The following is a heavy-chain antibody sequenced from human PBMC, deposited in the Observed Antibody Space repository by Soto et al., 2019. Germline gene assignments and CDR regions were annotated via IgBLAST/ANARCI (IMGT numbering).Heavy chain of an antibody. V-gene: IGHV3-49*02. CDR3: TREIPYFDS. CDR1: GFTFTYFS. Sequence: EVQLVESGGGLAQPGRSLRLSCATSGFTFTYFSISWVRQAPGRGLEWVGFIRSKDYGGTPEYAASVKGRFAISRDASTGIAYLQMNSLKNEDTAVYYCTREIPYFDSWGQGTLVTVSS. CDR2: IRSKDYGGTP. J-gene: IGHJ4*02.